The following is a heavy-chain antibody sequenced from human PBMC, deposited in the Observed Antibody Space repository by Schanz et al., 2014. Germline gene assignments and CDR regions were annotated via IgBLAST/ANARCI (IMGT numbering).Heavy chain of an antibody. CDR2: ISGSGGST. D-gene: IGHD5-18*01. V-gene: IGHV3-23*01. Sequence: EVQLLESGGGLVRPGGSLRLSCAASGSTFSSYTMNWVRQAPGKGLEWVSAISGSGGSTVYADSVKGRFTISRDNSKNMLYLQINNLRAEDTAVYYCARGTDTAMEHRPFDYWGQGTLVTVSS. CDR1: GSTFSSYT. J-gene: IGHJ4*02. CDR3: ARGTDTAMEHRPFDY.